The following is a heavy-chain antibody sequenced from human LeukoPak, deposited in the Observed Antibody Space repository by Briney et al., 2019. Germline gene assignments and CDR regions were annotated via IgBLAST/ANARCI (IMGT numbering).Heavy chain of an antibody. D-gene: IGHD5-12*01. CDR2: ISSSSSYI. V-gene: IGHV3-21*01. Sequence: GGSLRLSCAASGFTFSSYSMNWARQAPGKGLEWVSSISSSSSYIYYADSVKGRFTISRDNAKNSLYLQMISLRAEDTAVYYCARIQRGYSGYDKLQFDYWGQGTLVTVSS. CDR1: GFTFSSYS. CDR3: ARIQRGYSGYDKLQFDY. J-gene: IGHJ4*02.